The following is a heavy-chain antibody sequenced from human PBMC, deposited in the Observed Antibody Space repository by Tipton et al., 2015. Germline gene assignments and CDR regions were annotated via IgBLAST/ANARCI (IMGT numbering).Heavy chain of an antibody. CDR3: ACQDYDSLTRDYQTVDY. Sequence: TLSLTCAVSAYSISSDYYWSWIRQPPGKGLEWIGSFFHSGNTFHNPSLRSRVIISVDTSKNQISLTVTSVTAADTAVYYCACQDYDSLTRDYQTVDYWGQGTLVTVSS. J-gene: IGHJ4*02. CDR1: AYSISSDYY. D-gene: IGHD3-9*01. V-gene: IGHV4-38-2*01. CDR2: FFHSGNT.